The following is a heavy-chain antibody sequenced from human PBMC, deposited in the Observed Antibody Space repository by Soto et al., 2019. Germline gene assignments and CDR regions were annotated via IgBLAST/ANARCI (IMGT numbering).Heavy chain of an antibody. CDR2: IYYSGST. CDR3: ASAYYDILTGYYQDYYYYGMDV. J-gene: IGHJ6*02. V-gene: IGHV4-59*08. CDR1: RGSISSYY. Sequence: SETLSLTCTVSRGSISSYYWSWIRQPPGKGPEWIGYIYYSGSTNYNPSLKSRVTISVDTSKNQFSLKLSSVTAADTAVYYCASAYYDILTGYYQDYYYYGMDVWGQGTTVTVSS. D-gene: IGHD3-9*01.